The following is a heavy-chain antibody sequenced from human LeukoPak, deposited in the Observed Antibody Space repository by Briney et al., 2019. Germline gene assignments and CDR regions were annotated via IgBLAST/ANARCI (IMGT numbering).Heavy chain of an antibody. V-gene: IGHV3-48*01. CDR1: GFRFSSYS. Sequence: PGGSLRLSCAASGFRFSSYSMNWVRQAPGKGLEWISFVSSSSTIYYADSVKGRFAISRDNADNSLYLQLNSLRVEDTAVYYCARVTSSWGIDCWGQGTLVTVSS. CDR3: ARVTSSWGIDC. CDR2: VSSSSTI. J-gene: IGHJ4*02. D-gene: IGHD3-16*01.